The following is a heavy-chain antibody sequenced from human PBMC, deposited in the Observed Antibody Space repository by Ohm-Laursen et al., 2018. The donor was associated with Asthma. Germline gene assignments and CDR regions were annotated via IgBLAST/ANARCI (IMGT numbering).Heavy chain of an antibody. CDR3: ARGVVVTAIGYYFDS. J-gene: IGHJ4*02. Sequence: TLSLTCAASGGSISSGGYSWSWIRQPPGKGLEWIGYIYHSGSTYYNPSLKSRVTISVDRSKNQFSLKLSSVTAADTAVYYCARGVVVTAIGYYFDSWGQGTLVTVSS. V-gene: IGHV4-30-2*01. CDR1: GGSISSGGYS. D-gene: IGHD2-21*02. CDR2: IYHSGST.